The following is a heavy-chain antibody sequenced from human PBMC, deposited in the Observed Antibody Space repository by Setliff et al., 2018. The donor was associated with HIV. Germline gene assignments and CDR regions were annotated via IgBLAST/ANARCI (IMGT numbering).Heavy chain of an antibody. Sequence: PGGSLRLSCAASGFTFSSYAMSWVRQAPGKGLGWVSAISGSGGSTYYADSVKGRFTISRDNSKNTLYLQMNSLRAEDTAVYYCAKDVGVVVAATFDYWGQGTLVTVSS. CDR1: GFTFSSYA. D-gene: IGHD2-15*01. J-gene: IGHJ4*02. CDR3: AKDVGVVVAATFDY. CDR2: ISGSGGST. V-gene: IGHV3-23*01.